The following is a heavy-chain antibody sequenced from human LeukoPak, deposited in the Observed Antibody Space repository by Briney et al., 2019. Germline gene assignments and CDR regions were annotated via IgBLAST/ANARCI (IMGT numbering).Heavy chain of an antibody. CDR1: GYTFTSYY. CDR3: SRDRQLDCSSTSCYPEYNWFDP. CDR2: SNPSGGST. Sequence: GASVKVSCKASGYTFTSYYMHSVRQAPRQGLEWVGISNPSGGSTSYAHKFQGRVTMTRDPSTSTVYMELSSLRSQDTAVYYGSRDRQLDCSSTSCYPEYNWFDPWGQGTLVTVSS. J-gene: IGHJ5*02. V-gene: IGHV1-46*01. D-gene: IGHD2-2*01.